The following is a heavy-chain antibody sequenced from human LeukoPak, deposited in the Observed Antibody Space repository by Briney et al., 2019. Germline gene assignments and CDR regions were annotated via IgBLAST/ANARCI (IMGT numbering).Heavy chain of an antibody. Sequence: PSETLSLTCTVSGGSISSGDYYWSWIRQPPGKGLEWIGYIYYSGSTYYNPSLKSRVTISVDTSRNQFSLKLSSVTAADTAVYYCARAGDFWSGYYSYGMDVWGQGTTVTVSS. V-gene: IGHV4-30-4*02. CDR3: ARAGDFWSGYYSYGMDV. D-gene: IGHD3-3*01. CDR1: GGSISSGDYY. J-gene: IGHJ6*02. CDR2: IYYSGST.